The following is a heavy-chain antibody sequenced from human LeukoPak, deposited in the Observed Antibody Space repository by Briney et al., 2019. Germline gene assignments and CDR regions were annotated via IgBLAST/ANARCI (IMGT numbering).Heavy chain of an antibody. V-gene: IGHV3-23*01. J-gene: IGHJ4*02. CDR1: GFTFSSNA. D-gene: IGHD1-26*01. Sequence: GGSLRLSCAASGFTFSSNAMSWVRQAPGKGLEWVSAISGSGGSTYYADSVKGRFTISRDNAKNSLYLQMNSLRAEDTAVYYCAKDEYSGSYLTTLFDYWGQGTLVTVSS. CDR3: AKDEYSGSYLTTLFDY. CDR2: ISGSGGST.